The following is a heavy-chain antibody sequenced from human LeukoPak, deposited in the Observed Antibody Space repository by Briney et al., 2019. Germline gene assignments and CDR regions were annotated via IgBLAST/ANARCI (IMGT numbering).Heavy chain of an antibody. Sequence: GGSLRLSCTASGFTFDDYAMHWVRQPPGKGLEWVSSISSSSSYIYYADSVKGRFTISRDNAKNSLYLQMNSLRAEDTAVYYCASGERITMIVVGDYWGQGTLVTVSS. CDR2: ISSSSSYI. D-gene: IGHD3-22*01. J-gene: IGHJ4*02. CDR1: GFTFDDYA. V-gene: IGHV3-21*01. CDR3: ASGERITMIVVGDY.